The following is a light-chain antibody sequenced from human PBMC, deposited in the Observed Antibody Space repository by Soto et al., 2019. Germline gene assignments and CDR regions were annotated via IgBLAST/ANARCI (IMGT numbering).Light chain of an antibody. J-gene: IGKJ1*01. CDR3: QYYNSYSEA. CDR2: KAS. Sequence: IQMTPSPSTLSGSVGDRVTITCRASQTISSWVAWYQQKPGKAPKLLIYKASTLKSGVPSRFSGSGSGTEFTLTISSLQPDDFATYYGQYYNSYSEAFGQGTKVDIK. CDR1: QTISSW. V-gene: IGKV1-5*03.